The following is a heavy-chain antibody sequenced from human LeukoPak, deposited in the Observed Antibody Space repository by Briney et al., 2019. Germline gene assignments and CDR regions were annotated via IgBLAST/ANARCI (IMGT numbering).Heavy chain of an antibody. Sequence: PGRSLRLSCAASGFTFSSYGMHWVRQAPGKGLEWVAAISYDGRNKEYVDSVKGRFTISRDNSKNTLYLQMNGLRAEDTAVYNCAKDRGYSHGFDYWGQGTLVTVSS. CDR3: AKDRGYSHGFDY. CDR2: ISYDGRNK. J-gene: IGHJ4*02. D-gene: IGHD5-18*01. CDR1: GFTFSSYG. V-gene: IGHV3-30*18.